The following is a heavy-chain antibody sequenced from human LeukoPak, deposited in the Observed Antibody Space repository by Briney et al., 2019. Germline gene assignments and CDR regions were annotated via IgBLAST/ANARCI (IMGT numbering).Heavy chain of an antibody. D-gene: IGHD3-22*01. CDR1: GFTFDDYA. CDR2: ISWNSGSI. Sequence: GRSLRLSCAASGFTFDDYAMHWVRQAPGKGLEWVSGISWNSGSIGYADSVKGRFTISRDNAKNSLYLQMNSLRAEDTAVYYCAKDVNYYDPNWFDPWGQGTLVTVSS. J-gene: IGHJ5*02. V-gene: IGHV3-9*01. CDR3: AKDVNYYDPNWFDP.